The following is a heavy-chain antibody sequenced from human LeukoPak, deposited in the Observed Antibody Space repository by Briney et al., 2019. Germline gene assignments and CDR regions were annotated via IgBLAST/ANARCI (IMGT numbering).Heavy chain of an antibody. D-gene: IGHD3-22*01. V-gene: IGHV3-30*04. CDR1: EFTFSSYA. Sequence: TGGSLRLSCAASEFTFSSYAMHWVRQAPGKGLEWVAVISYDGSNKYYADSVKGRFTISRDNSKNTLYLQMSSLRAEDTAVYYCARYGTLTMIGLDYWGQGTLVTVSS. J-gene: IGHJ4*02. CDR2: ISYDGSNK. CDR3: ARYGTLTMIGLDY.